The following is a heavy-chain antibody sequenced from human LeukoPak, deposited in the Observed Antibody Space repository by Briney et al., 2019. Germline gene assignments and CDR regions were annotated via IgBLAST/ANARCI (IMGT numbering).Heavy chain of an antibody. CDR2: ISGSGAHT. CDR3: PKMYLMHTSYYYGMDV. CDR1: GIMFSDYS. Sequence: PGGSLRLSCAASGIMFSDYSMSWVRQAPGKGLEWVSIISGSGAHTYYAASVTGRFTLSRDNSKNTLFLRMNSLRVEDTAVYFCPKMYLMHTSYYYGMDVWGDATALTVPS. V-gene: IGHV3-23*01. D-gene: IGHD2-2*01. J-gene: IGHJ6*04.